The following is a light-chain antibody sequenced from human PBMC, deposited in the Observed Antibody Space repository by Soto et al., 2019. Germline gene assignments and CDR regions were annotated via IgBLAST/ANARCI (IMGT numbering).Light chain of an antibody. V-gene: IGLV4-69*01. CDR3: QTWGTGILV. CDR1: SGHSSYA. Sequence: QPVLTQSPSASASLGASVKLTCTLSSGHSSYAIAWHQQQPEKGPRYLMKLNSDGSHSKGDGIPDRFSGSSSGAERYLPISSLQSEDEADYYCQTWGTGILVFGGGTKVTVL. J-gene: IGLJ2*01. CDR2: LNSDGSH.